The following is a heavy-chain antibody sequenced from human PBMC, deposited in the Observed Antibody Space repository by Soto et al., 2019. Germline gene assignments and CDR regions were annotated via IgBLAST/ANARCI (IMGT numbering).Heavy chain of an antibody. J-gene: IGHJ4*02. V-gene: IGHV4-59*01. CDR3: ARVPGYSSSWYKY. D-gene: IGHD6-13*01. Sequence: SETLSLTCTVSGGSISSYYWSWIRQPPGKGLEWIGYIYYSGSTNYNPSLKSRVTISVDTSKNQFSLKLSSVTAADTAVYYCARVPGYSSSWYKYWGQGTLVTVSS. CDR2: IYYSGST. CDR1: GGSISSYY.